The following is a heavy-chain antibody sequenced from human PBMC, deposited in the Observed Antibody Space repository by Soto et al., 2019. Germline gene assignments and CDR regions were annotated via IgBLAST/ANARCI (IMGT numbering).Heavy chain of an antibody. J-gene: IGHJ5*02. CDR2: INSDGSST. Sequence: GGSPRLSCAASGFTFSSYWMHWVRQAPGKGLVWVSRINSDGSSTSYADSVKGRFTISRDNAKNTLYLQMNSLRAEDTAVYYCARDGTYYDFWSGYYKISGSSNWFDPWGQGTLVTVSS. D-gene: IGHD3-3*01. V-gene: IGHV3-74*01. CDR1: GFTFSSYW. CDR3: ARDGTYYDFWSGYYKISGSSNWFDP.